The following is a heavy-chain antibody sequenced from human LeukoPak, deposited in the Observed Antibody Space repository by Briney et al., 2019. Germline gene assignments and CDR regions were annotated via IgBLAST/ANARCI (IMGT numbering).Heavy chain of an antibody. V-gene: IGHV4-4*07. Sequence: SETLSLTCTVCGGSISSYYWSWIRQPAGKGLEWIGRIYTSGSTNYNPSLKSRVTMSVDTSKNQFSLKLRSVTAADTAVYYCARDRGYCTNGVCYTDNWFDPWGQGTLVTVSS. CDR3: ARDRGYCTNGVCYTDNWFDP. CDR2: IYTSGST. J-gene: IGHJ5*02. CDR1: GGSISSYY. D-gene: IGHD2-8*01.